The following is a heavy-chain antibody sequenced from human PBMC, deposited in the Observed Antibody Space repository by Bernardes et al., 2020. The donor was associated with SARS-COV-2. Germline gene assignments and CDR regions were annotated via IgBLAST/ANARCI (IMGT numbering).Heavy chain of an antibody. J-gene: IGHJ4*02. Sequence: GGSLRLSCAASGFTFSTSWMHWVRQAPGKGLEWVSAISGSGGSTYYADSVKGRFTISRDNARNTLYLQMNSLRDEDTGVYYCAGTTSTCCDYWGQGTLVTVSS. CDR3: AGTTSTCCDY. CDR1: GFTFSTSW. CDR2: ISGSGGST. D-gene: IGHD2-2*01. V-gene: IGHV3-23*01.